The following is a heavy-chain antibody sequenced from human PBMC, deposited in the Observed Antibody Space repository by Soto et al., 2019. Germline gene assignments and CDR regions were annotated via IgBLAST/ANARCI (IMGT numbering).Heavy chain of an antibody. Sequence: GGSLRLSCAASGFTFSSYAMHWVRQAPGKGLEWVAVISYDGSNKYYADSVKGRFTISRDNSKNTLYLQMNSLRAEDTAVYYCARDRPRNYYDSSGYPDYWGQGTLVTVSS. CDR1: GFTFSSYA. CDR2: ISYDGSNK. V-gene: IGHV3-30-3*01. J-gene: IGHJ4*02. D-gene: IGHD3-22*01. CDR3: ARDRPRNYYDSSGYPDY.